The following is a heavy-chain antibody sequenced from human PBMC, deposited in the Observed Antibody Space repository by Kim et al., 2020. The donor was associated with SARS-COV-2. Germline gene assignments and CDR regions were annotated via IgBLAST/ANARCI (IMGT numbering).Heavy chain of an antibody. CDR1: GFTVSSNY. CDR2: IYSGGST. CDR3: ARDYEGHYDFWR. D-gene: IGHD3-3*01. J-gene: IGHJ4*02. V-gene: IGHV3-66*01. Sequence: GGSLRLSCAASGFTVSSNYMSWVRQAPAKGLEWVSVIYSGGSTYYADSVKGRFTISRDNSKNTLYLQMTSLRAEDTAVYYCARDYEGHYDFWRGGQGTLVTVSS.